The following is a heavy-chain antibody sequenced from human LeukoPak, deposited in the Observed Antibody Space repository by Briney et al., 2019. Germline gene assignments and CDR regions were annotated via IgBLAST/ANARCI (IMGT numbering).Heavy chain of an antibody. CDR3: AKDGVDTSYFDY. D-gene: IGHD3-10*01. Sequence: GGSLRLSCAASGFTFSSYAMSWVRQAPGKGLEWVSAISGSGGSTYYADSVKGRFTISRDNSKNSLYLQMNSLRAEDTAVYYCAKDGVDTSYFDYWGQGTLVTVSS. CDR2: ISGSGGST. CDR1: GFTFSSYA. J-gene: IGHJ4*02. V-gene: IGHV3-23*01.